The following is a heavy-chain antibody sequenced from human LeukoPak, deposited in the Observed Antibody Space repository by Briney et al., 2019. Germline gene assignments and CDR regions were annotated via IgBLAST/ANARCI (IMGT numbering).Heavy chain of an antibody. CDR3: ARGGYCSSTSCYAGPWFDP. CDR1: GGSISSGDYY. J-gene: IGHJ5*02. Sequence: SETLSLTCTVSGGSISSGDYYWRWIRQPPGTGLEWIGYIYYSGSTYYDPSLKSRVTISVDTSKNQFSLKLSSVTAADTAVYYCARGGYCSSTSCYAGPWFDPWGQGTLVTVSS. V-gene: IGHV4-30-4*01. D-gene: IGHD2-2*01. CDR2: IYYSGST.